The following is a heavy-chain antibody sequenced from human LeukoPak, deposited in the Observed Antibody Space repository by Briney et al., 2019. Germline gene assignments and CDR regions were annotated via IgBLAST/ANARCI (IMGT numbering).Heavy chain of an antibody. Sequence: ASVKVSCTASGYTFTGYYMHWVRQAPGQGLEWMGWINPNSGGTNYAQKFQGRVTMTRDTSISTAYMELSRLRSDDTAVYYCASSSSGWSMGYFDYWGQGTLVTVSS. CDR3: ASSSSGWSMGYFDY. CDR1: GYTFTGYY. CDR2: INPNSGGT. D-gene: IGHD6-19*01. V-gene: IGHV1-2*02. J-gene: IGHJ4*02.